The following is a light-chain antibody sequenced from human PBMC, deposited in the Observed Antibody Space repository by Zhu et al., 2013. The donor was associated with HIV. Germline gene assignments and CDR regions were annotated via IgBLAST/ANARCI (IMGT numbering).Light chain of an antibody. J-gene: IGKJ3*01. CDR3: QHVNNNAA. CDR2: DAS. Sequence: DIQLTQSPSTLSASVGDRVTITCRASQTVVTWLAWHQQKPGKAPKLLIYDASNLHTGVPSRFSGSGSGTEFTLTISSLQPDDVATYYCQHVNNNAAFGPGTKVDV. CDR1: QTVVTW. V-gene: IGKV1-5*01.